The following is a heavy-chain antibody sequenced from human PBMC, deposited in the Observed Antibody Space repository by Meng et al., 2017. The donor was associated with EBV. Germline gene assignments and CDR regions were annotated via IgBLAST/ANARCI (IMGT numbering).Heavy chain of an antibody. CDR2: IIPLFHTT. J-gene: IGHJ4*02. CDR3: ASAEHYGDYVFEY. D-gene: IGHD4-17*01. Sequence: QGQLVHAGAEVNQPWSSVKVSCKTSGGILRSFAISWVRQAPGQGLEWMGGIIPLFHTTNYAQKFQGRLHIIADESSATTYMELSSLRSEDTAIYYCASAEHYGDYVFEYWGQGTLVTVSS. V-gene: IGHV1-69*01. CDR1: GGILRSFA.